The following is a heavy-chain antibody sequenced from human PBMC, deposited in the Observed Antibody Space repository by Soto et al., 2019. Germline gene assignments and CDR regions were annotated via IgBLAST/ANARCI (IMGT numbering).Heavy chain of an antibody. D-gene: IGHD6-6*01. CDR1: GFTFSSYS. CDR3: ARDASSSSFLLNY. J-gene: IGHJ4*02. Sequence: GGSLRLSCAASGFTFSSYSMNWVRQAPGKGLEWVSYISSSSSTIYYADSVKGRFTISRDNAKNSLYLQMNSLRAEDTAVYYCARDASSSSFLLNYWGQGTLVTVSS. CDR2: ISSSSSTI. V-gene: IGHV3-48*01.